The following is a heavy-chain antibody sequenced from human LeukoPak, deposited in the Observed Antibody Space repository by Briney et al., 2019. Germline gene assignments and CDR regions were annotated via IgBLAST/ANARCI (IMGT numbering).Heavy chain of an antibody. CDR1: GYSFTTYW. Sequence: GESLKISCQASGYSFTTYWIAWVRQMPGKGLEWMWIIYPRYSDTKYSTSFQGQVTISADRSSSTTFLRWSRLKASDPTVYYCTRHSTTPLLVNGYYAMDVWGQGTTVTVSS. CDR2: IYPRYSDT. J-gene: IGHJ6*02. V-gene: IGHV5-51*01. D-gene: IGHD1-26*01. CDR3: TRHSTTPLLVNGYYAMDV.